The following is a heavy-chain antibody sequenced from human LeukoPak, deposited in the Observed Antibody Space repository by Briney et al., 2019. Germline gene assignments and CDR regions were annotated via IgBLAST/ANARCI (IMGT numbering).Heavy chain of an antibody. CDR1: GGSISDSFEHY. CDR2: VHHTGRT. J-gene: IGHJ4*01. CDR3: ARGSDYTWGG. Sequence: SETLSLTCVVSGGSISDSFEHYWCWVRQPPGKGFEWIAEVHHTGRTIYSPSFAGRVAISADTSKNQVSLKLTSVTAADTAVYYCARGSDYTWGGWGQGTPVTVSS. V-gene: IGHV4-4*02. D-gene: IGHD3-10*01.